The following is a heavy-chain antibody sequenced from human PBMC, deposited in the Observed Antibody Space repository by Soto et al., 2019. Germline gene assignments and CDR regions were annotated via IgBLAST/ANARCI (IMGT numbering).Heavy chain of an antibody. J-gene: IGHJ6*02. CDR1: GFAFSIYA. Sequence: GGSLRLSCAASGFAFSIYAMSWVRQAPGKGLEWVSSVSGSGGSTYSADSVKGRFTISRDNSKIMVYLQMNSLRAEDTAIFYCAKCDGDYRYYYYGMDVWGQGTTVTVSS. V-gene: IGHV3-23*01. CDR2: VSGSGGST. CDR3: AKCDGDYRYYYYGMDV. D-gene: IGHD4-17*01.